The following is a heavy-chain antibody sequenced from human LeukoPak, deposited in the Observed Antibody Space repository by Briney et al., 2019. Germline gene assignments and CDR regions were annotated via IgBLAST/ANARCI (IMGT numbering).Heavy chain of an antibody. J-gene: IGHJ3*02. Sequence: SETLSLTCTVSGASMTTNWWTWVRQPPGKGLEYIGYIYSGGSTNYNPTLKSRVTMSLDTSKNQFSLKMTSVTAADTAMYYCATNRGGARDLLDIWGQGTMVTVSA. V-gene: IGHV4-59*01. CDR2: IYSGGST. CDR3: ATNRGGARDLLDI. CDR1: GASMTTNW. D-gene: IGHD3-10*01.